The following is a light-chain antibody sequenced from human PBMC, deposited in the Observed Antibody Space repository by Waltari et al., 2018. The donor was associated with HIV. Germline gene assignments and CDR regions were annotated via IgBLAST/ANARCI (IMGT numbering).Light chain of an antibody. J-gene: IGKJ2*01. V-gene: IGKV3-20*01. Sequence: EIVLTQSPGTLSLSPGERATLPCRASPSVSRSHLAWYQPTPGPPPRLLIYGASSRATGIPDRFGGSGSGTDFTLTISRLEPEDFAVYYCQQYGTSPYTFGQGTKLEIK. CDR1: PSVSRSH. CDR2: GAS. CDR3: QQYGTSPYT.